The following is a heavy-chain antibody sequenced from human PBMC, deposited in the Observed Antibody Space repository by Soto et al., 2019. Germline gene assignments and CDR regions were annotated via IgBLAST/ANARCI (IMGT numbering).Heavy chain of an antibody. J-gene: IGHJ6*02. D-gene: IGHD1-1*01. V-gene: IGHV3-23*01. CDR2: ISGSGGSI. CDR1: GFTFSTYA. Sequence: EVPLLESGGGLVQPGGSLRLSCAASGFTFSTYAMNWVRQAPGNGLEWVSAISGSGGSIPYADSVKGRITISRDNSNHPLYPQLNSLRDEDTAVYHCVKGYWKGDVWGQGTTVTVSS. CDR3: VKGYWKGDV.